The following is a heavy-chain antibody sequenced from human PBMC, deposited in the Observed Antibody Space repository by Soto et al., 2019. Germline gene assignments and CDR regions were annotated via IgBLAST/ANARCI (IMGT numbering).Heavy chain of an antibody. V-gene: IGHV4-34*01. D-gene: IGHD3-9*01. CDR1: GGSFIGYY. CDR2: INHSGST. J-gene: IGHJ4*02. Sequence: SQTLSPTCAVYGGSFIGYYWSWIRQPPGKGLEWIGEINHSGSTNYNPSLKSRVNIAVDTAKNQFSLKLSSVTAADTAVYYCARRRMCDWLDYWGQGTLVTVYS. CDR3: ARRRMCDWLDY.